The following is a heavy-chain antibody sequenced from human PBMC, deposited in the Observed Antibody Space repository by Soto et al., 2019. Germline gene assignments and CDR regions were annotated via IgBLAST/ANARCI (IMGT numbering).Heavy chain of an antibody. CDR1: GFTFSSYW. V-gene: IGHV3-7*05. Sequence: PGGSLRLSCAASGFTFSSYWMSWVRQAPGKGLEWVANIKQDGSEKYYVDSVKGRFTISRDNSKNTLYLQMNSLRAEDTAVYYCATFPPVGGENWFDPWGQGTLVTVSS. CDR3: ATFPPVGGENWFDP. J-gene: IGHJ5*02. CDR2: IKQDGSEK.